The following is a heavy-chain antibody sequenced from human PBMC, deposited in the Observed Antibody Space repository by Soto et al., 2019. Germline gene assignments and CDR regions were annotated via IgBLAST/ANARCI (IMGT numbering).Heavy chain of an antibody. V-gene: IGHV4-34*01. CDR2: INHSGST. Sequence: SETLSLTCAVYGGSFSGYYWSWIRQPPGKGLEWIGEINHSGSTNYNPSLKSRVTISVDTSKNQFSLKLSSVTAADTAVYYCARMYYDFWSGSHGMDVWGQETTVTVSS. D-gene: IGHD3-3*01. CDR1: GGSFSGYY. CDR3: ARMYYDFWSGSHGMDV. J-gene: IGHJ6*02.